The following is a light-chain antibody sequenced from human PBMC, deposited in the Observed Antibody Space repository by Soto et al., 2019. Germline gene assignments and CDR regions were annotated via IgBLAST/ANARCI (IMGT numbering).Light chain of an antibody. CDR2: AAS. V-gene: IGKV1-8*01. CDR3: QQYYSYPYT. CDR1: QGISSY. J-gene: IGKJ2*01. Sequence: AIRMTQSPSSFSASTGDRVTITCRASQGISSYLAWYQQKPGKAPKLLIYAASTLTSGVPSRFSGSGSGTDLTLTISCLQSEDFDTYYWQQYYSYPYTFGQGTKLEIK.